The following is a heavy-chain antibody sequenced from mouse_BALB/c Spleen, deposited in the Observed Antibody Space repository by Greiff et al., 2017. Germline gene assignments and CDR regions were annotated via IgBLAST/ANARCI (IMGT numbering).Heavy chain of an antibody. V-gene: IGHV1-15*01. CDR3: ARGGKYFDY. CDR1: GYTFTDYE. CDR2: IDPETGGT. Sequence: VHLVESGAELVRPGASVTLSCKASGYTFTDYEMHWVKQTPVHGLEWIGAIDPETGGTAYNEKFKGKATLTADTSSSTAYMQLSSLTSEDSAVYFCARGGKYFDYWGQGTTLTVSS. J-gene: IGHJ2*01.